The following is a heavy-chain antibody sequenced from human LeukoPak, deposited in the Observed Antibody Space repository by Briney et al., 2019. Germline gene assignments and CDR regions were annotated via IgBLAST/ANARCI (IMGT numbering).Heavy chain of an antibody. CDR3: ATYRQVLLPFES. V-gene: IGHV3-66*01. D-gene: IGHD2-8*02. CDR2: IYSGGST. CDR1: GFTVSSNY. Sequence: GGSLRLSCAASGFTVSSNYMSWVRQAPGKGLEWVSVIYSGGSTYYADSVKGRFTISRDNSKNTLYLQMNSLRAEDTAIYYCATYRQVLLPFESWGQGTLVTVSS. J-gene: IGHJ4*02.